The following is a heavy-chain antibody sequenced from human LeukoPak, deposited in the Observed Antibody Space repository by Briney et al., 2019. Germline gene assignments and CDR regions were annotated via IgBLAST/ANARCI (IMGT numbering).Heavy chain of an antibody. D-gene: IGHD3-9*01. J-gene: IGHJ6*02. CDR1: GFTFSAFG. CDR3: TKDYCGKFCSAV. Sequence: PGGSLRLSCAASGFTFSAFGMNWVRQAPGKGLGWVSTITKSGDSTYYVDSVKGRFTISRDNSKNTLYLQMNSLRAGDTAKYYCTKDYCGKFCSAVWGQGTTVTVSS. CDR2: ITKSGDST. V-gene: IGHV3-23*01.